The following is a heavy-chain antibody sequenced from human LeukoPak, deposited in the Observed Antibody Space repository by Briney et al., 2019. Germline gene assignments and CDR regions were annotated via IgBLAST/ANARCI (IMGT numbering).Heavy chain of an antibody. D-gene: IGHD3-22*01. CDR3: ARDYYYDSSGYYQFDY. J-gene: IGHJ4*02. V-gene: IGHV4-34*01. CDR1: GGSFSGYY. CDR2: INHSGST. Sequence: SETLSLTCAVYGGSFSGYYWSWIRQPPGKGLEWIGEINHSGSTNYNPSLKSRVTISVDTSKNQFSLKLSSVTAADTAVYYCARDYYYDSSGYYQFDYWGQGTLVTVSS.